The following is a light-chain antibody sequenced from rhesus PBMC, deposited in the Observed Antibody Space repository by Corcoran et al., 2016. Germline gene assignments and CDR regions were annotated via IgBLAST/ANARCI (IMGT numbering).Light chain of an antibody. CDR2: EAS. CDR3: QHYYSTPLT. V-gene: IGKV1-74*01. Sequence: DFQMTQSPSSLPVSVGDSVTITCWASENVNNHLICYQQKPGETPKLLIYEASSLQSGIPSRFCGSGSGTDFTLTVSSLQPDDFATYYCQHYYSTPLTFGGGTKVEIK. J-gene: IGKJ4*01. CDR1: ENVNNH.